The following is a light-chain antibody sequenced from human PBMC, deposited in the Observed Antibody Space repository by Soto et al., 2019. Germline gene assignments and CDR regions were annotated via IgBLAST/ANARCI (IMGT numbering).Light chain of an antibody. CDR2: DAS. V-gene: IGKV1-5*01. J-gene: IGKJ2*01. CDR1: QNISVW. CDR3: QQYDSSSPT. Sequence: DIQMTQSPSTLSASVGDGVTITCRASQNISVWLAWYQQRPGKAPKFLMYDASSLETGVPSRFSGSGSGTEFTLTIRILQPDDSAKYYCQQYDSSSPTFGQGTKLEIK.